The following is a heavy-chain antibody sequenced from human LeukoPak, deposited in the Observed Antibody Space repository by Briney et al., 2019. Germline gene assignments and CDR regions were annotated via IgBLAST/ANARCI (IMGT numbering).Heavy chain of an antibody. CDR3: ARGNFVVPAAVDY. J-gene: IGHJ4*02. V-gene: IGHV4-34*01. CDR2: INHSGST. Sequence: SSEILSLTCAVYGGSFSGYYWSWISQPPGKGLEWIGEINHSGSTNYNPSLKSRVTISVDTSKNQFSLKLSSVTAADTAVYYCARGNFVVPAAVDYWGQGTLVTVSS. CDR1: GGSFSGYY. D-gene: IGHD2-2*01.